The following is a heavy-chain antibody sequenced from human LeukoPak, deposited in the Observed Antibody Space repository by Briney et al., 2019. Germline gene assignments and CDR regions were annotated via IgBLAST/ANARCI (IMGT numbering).Heavy chain of an antibody. D-gene: IGHD6-13*01. CDR1: GFTFSNYD. CDR2: ISGSGGNT. V-gene: IGHV3-23*01. J-gene: IGHJ4*02. CDR3: AKVGSSSWSFDY. Sequence: PGGSLRLSCAASGFTFSNYDMTWVRQAPEKGMEWVSTISGSGGNTYYADSVKGRFTISRDNSKNTLYVQMNCLRAEDTAVYYCAKVGSSSWSFDYWGQGTRVTVSS.